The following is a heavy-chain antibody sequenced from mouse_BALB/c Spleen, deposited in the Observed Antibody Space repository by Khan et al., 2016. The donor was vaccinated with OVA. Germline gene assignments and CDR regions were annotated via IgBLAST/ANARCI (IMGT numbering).Heavy chain of an antibody. CDR1: GYTFINYW. D-gene: IGHD1-1*01. V-gene: IGHV1-7*01. J-gene: IGHJ2*01. CDR3: ARRGLRWDFDY. CDR2: INPSTGYT. Sequence: QVQLQQSGAELAKPGASVKMSCKASGYTFINYWILWVKQRPGQGLEWIGYINPSTGYTEYNQNLKDKATLTADKSSSTAYMQLSSLTSEDSAGYYCARRGLRWDFDYWGQGTTVTVSS.